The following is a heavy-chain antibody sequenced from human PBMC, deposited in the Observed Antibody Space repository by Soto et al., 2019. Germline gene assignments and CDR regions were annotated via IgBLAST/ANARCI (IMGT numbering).Heavy chain of an antibody. CDR3: ARPSSHTATTGTFNY. V-gene: IGHV1-69*02. CDR1: GGSFNSHS. Sequence: QVQLVQSGAEVKKPGSSVIVSCKASGGSFNSHSINWVRQAPGQGLQWVGRFIPILGLANYAQSFQGRVIITADKSTSTAYMELSSLGSDDTAVYYCARPSSHTATTGTFNYWGQGTPVTVSS. CDR2: FIPILGLA. D-gene: IGHD1-1*01. J-gene: IGHJ4*02.